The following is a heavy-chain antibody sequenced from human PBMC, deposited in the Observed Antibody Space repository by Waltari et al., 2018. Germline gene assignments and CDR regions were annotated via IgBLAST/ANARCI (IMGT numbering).Heavy chain of an antibody. CDR1: GLTFSSYE. J-gene: IGHJ6*02. CDR3: ASSYCSGGSCYFPFYYYYGMDV. V-gene: IGHV3-48*03. D-gene: IGHD2-15*01. Sequence: EVQLVESGGGLVQPGGSLRLSCAASGLTFSSYEMTWVRQAPGKGLEWVSYISSSGSTIYYADSVKGRFTISRDNAKNSLYLQMNSLRAEDTAVYYCASSYCSGGSCYFPFYYYYGMDVWGQGTTVTVSS. CDR2: ISSSGSTI.